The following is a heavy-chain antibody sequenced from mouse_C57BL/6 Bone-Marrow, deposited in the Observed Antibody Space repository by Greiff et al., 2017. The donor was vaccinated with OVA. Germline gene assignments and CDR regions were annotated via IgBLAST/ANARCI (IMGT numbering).Heavy chain of an antibody. CDR1: GFNIKDDY. J-gene: IGHJ4*01. D-gene: IGHD1-1*01. CDR2: IDPENGDT. CDR3: TSTVVAPYYAMDY. V-gene: IGHV14-4*01. Sequence: VQLQQPGAELVRPGASVKLSCTASGFNIKDDYMHWVKQRPEQGLEWIGWIDPENGDTEYASKFQGKATITADTSSNTAYLQLSSLTSEDTAVYYCTSTVVAPYYAMDYWGQGTSVTVSS.